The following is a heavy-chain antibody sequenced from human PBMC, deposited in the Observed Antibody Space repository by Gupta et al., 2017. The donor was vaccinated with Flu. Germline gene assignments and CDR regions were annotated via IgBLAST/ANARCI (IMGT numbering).Heavy chain of an antibody. CDR1: GFTFSSYG. CDR3: ARSPGDSSSHNFDY. D-gene: IGHD6-13*01. J-gene: IGHJ4*02. V-gene: IGHV3-33*01. CDR2: IWYDGSNK. Sequence: QVQLVESGGGVVQPGRSLRLSCAASGFTFSSYGMHWVRQAPGKGLEWVAVIWYDGSNKYYADSVKGRFTISRDNSKNTLYLQMNSLRAEDTAVYYWARSPGDSSSHNFDYWGQGTLVTVSS.